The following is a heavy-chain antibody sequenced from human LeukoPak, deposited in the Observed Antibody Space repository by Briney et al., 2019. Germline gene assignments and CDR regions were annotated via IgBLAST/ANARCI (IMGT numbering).Heavy chain of an antibody. CDR2: ISSSSSYI. J-gene: IGHJ4*02. CDR3: ASYHGDYVDY. CDR1: GFTFSSYS. V-gene: IGHV3-21*01. Sequence: PGGSLRLSCAASGFTFSSYSMNWVRQAPGKGLEWVSSISSSSSYIYYADSVKGRFAISRDNAKNSLYLQMNSPRAEDKAVYYCASYHGDYVDYWGQGTLVTVSS. D-gene: IGHD4-17*01.